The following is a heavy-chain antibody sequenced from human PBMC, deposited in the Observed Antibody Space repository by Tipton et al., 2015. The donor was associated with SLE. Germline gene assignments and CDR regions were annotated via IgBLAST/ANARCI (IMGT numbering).Heavy chain of an antibody. J-gene: IGHJ4*02. D-gene: IGHD2-15*01. Sequence: QLVQSGPEVKRPGSSVKVSCKASGGSFSSFTVSWVRQAPGQGLEWMGGVIPMYGTPNYAPKFQGRVTITADKSTSTAYMELSSLRSEDTAVYYCARGIGCSGGSCPSVYDYWGQGTLVTVSS. CDR2: VIPMYGTP. V-gene: IGHV1-69*06. CDR3: ARGIGCSGGSCPSVYDY. CDR1: GGSFSSFT.